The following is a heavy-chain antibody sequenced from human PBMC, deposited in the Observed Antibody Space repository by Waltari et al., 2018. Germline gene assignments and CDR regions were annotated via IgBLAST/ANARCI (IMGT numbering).Heavy chain of an antibody. CDR1: GGTFSSYA. CDR2: FLPIFGTA. J-gene: IGHJ5*02. V-gene: IGHV1-69*01. CDR3: AGDVSSSRWGNNWFDP. D-gene: IGHD6-13*01. Sequence: QVQLVQSGAEVKKPGSSVKVSCKASGGTFSSYAISWVRQAPGQGLEWMGGFLPIFGTATYAQKFQGVVTITAEESTSTAYMELSRLRSEETAVYYCAGDVSSSRWGNNWFDPWGQGTLVTVSS.